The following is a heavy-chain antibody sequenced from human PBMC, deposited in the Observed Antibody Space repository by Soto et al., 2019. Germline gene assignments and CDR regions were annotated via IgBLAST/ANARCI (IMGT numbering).Heavy chain of an antibody. CDR2: ISGSGGST. D-gene: IGHD6-13*01. CDR1: GFTFSSYA. J-gene: IGHJ2*01. V-gene: IGHV3-23*01. CDR3: AKGSTRVAGSSWSRGWYFDL. Sequence: EVQLLESGGGLVQPGGSLRLSCAASGFTFSSYAMSWVRQAPGKGLEWVSAISGSGGSTYYADSVKGRFTISRDNSKNTLYLQMNSRRAEDTAVYYCAKGSTRVAGSSWSRGWYFDLWGRGTLVTVSS.